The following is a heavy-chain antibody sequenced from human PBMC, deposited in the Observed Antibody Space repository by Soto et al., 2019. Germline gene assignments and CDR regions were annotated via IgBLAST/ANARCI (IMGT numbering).Heavy chain of an antibody. CDR2: ISYDGSNK. V-gene: IGHV3-30-3*01. Sequence: GGSLRLSCAASGFTFSSYAMHWVRQAPGKGLEWVAVISYDGSNKYYADSVKGRFTISRDNSKNTLYLQMNSLRAEDTAVYYCARDSHRAGSGYYYGMDVWGQGTTVTVSS. CDR3: ARDSHRAGSGYYYGMDV. J-gene: IGHJ6*02. D-gene: IGHD3-10*01. CDR1: GFTFSSYA.